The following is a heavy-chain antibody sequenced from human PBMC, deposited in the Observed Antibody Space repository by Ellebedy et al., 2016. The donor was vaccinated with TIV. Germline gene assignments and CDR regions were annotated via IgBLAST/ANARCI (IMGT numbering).Heavy chain of an antibody. CDR1: GYTFTGYY. V-gene: IGHV1-24*01. CDR2: FDPEDGET. CDR3: ATALRGYSYGWGCLDY. Sequence: AASVKVSCKASGYTFTGYYMHWVRQAPGTGLEWMGGFDPEDGETIYAQKFQGRVTMSEDTSTDTAYMELSSLRSDDTAVYYCATALRGYSYGWGCLDYWGQGTLVTVPS. D-gene: IGHD5-18*01. J-gene: IGHJ4*02.